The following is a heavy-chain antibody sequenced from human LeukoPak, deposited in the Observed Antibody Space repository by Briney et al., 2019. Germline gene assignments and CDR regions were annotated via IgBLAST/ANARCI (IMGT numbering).Heavy chain of an antibody. D-gene: IGHD2-2*01. V-gene: IGHV3-48*01. CDR2: ISSSSSTI. Sequence: GGSLRLSCAASGFTFSSYSMNWVRQAPGKGLEWVSYISSSSSTIYYADSVKGRFTISRVNAKNSLYLQMNSLRAEDTAVYYCARGGPDIVVVPAAIYFDYWGQGTLVTVSS. J-gene: IGHJ4*02. CDR1: GFTFSSYS. CDR3: ARGGPDIVVVPAAIYFDY.